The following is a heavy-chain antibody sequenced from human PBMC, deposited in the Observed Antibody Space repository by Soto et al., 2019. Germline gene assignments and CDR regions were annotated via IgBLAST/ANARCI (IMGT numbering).Heavy chain of an antibody. CDR1: GGSISSSSYY. Sequence: QLQLQESGPGLVKPSETLSLTCTVSGGSISSSSYYWGWIRQPPGKGLEWIGSIYYSGSTYYNPSLXAXAXRXPDTSKSQFALMLRSVTAAITAVYCCATVWFGASRHWGQGTLFPVSS. CDR2: IYYSGST. D-gene: IGHD3-10*01. CDR3: ATVWFGASRH. J-gene: IGHJ1*01. V-gene: IGHV4-39*01.